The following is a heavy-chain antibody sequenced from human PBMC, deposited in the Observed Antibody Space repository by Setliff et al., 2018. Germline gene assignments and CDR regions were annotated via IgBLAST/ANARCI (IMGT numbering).Heavy chain of an antibody. J-gene: IGHJ6*03. CDR1: DGSISSYY. Sequence: SETLSLTCTVSDGSISSYYWSWIRRPAGKGLEWIGHIYIGGSANYNPSLKSRVTMSIDTSKNQFSLKLNSVTAADMAVYYCAREQWLDPPGYYYMDVWAKGTTVTVSS. V-gene: IGHV4-4*07. CDR3: AREQWLDPPGYYYMDV. CDR2: IYIGGSA. D-gene: IGHD6-19*01.